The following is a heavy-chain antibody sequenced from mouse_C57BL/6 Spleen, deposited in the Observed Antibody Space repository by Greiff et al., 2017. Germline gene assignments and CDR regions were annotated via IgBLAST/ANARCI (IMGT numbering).Heavy chain of an antibody. CDR2: IYPGDGDT. J-gene: IGHJ2*01. CDR1: GYAFSSSW. V-gene: IGHV1-82*01. Sequence: VQLQQSGPELVKPGASVKISCKASGYAFSSSWMNWVKQRPGKGLEWIGRIYPGDGDTNYNGKFKGKATLTADKSSSTAYMQLSSLTSEDSAVYFCARGGLRPDYFDYWGQGTTLTVSS. D-gene: IGHD2-4*01. CDR3: ARGGLRPDYFDY.